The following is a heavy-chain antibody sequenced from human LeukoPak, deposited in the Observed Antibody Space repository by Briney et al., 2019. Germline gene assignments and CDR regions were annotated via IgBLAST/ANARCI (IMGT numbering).Heavy chain of an antibody. J-gene: IGHJ5*02. CDR2: IYTSGST. V-gene: IGHV4-61*02. Sequence: SQTLSLTCTVSGGSISSGSYYWSWIRQPAGKGLEWIGRIYTSGSTNYNPSLKSRVTISVDRSKNQFSLKLGSVTAADTAVYYCARDHSLRWFDPWGQGTLVTVSS. D-gene: IGHD5-18*01. CDR1: GGSISSGSYY. CDR3: ARDHSLRWFDP.